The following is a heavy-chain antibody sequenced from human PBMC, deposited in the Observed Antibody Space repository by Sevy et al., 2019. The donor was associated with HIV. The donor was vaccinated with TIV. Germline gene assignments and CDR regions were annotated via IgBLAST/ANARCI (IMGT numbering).Heavy chain of an antibody. CDR1: GFTFSTYA. CDR2: ISSDVSNK. J-gene: IGHJ6*02. V-gene: IGHV3-30-3*01. Sequence: GGSLRLSCAASGFTFSTYAMHWVRQAPGKGLEWVALISSDVSNKYYADSVKGRFTISRDNSKNTLYLQMNSLRAEDTAVYYCARDHYGMDVWGQGTTVTVSS. CDR3: ARDHYGMDV.